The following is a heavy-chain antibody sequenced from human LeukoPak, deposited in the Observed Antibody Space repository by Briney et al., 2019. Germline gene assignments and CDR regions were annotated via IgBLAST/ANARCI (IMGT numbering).Heavy chain of an antibody. D-gene: IGHD3-10*01. CDR1: GFTFSSYA. J-gene: IGHJ3*02. Sequence: GGSLRLSCAASGFTFSSYAMSWVRQAPGKGLEWVSAISGSGGSIYYADSVKGRFTISRDNAKNSLYLQMNSLRDEDTAVYYCARDTTMVRGVIITGQHAFDIWGQGTMVTVSS. V-gene: IGHV3-23*01. CDR3: ARDTTMVRGVIITGQHAFDI. CDR2: ISGSGGSI.